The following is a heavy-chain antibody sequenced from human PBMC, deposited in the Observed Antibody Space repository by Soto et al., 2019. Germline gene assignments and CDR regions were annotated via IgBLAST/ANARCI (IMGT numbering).Heavy chain of an antibody. J-gene: IGHJ4*02. CDR1: SGSISSCNW. D-gene: IGHD6-13*01. CDR2: IYHSGST. CDR3: ARDSVAAASLYYFDY. Sequence: PSETLSLTCAVSSGSISSCNWWSWVRQPPGKGLEWIGEIYHSGSTNYNPSLKSRVTISVDKSKNQFSLKLSSVTAADTAVYYCARDSVAAASLYYFDYWGQGTLVTVSS. V-gene: IGHV4-4*02.